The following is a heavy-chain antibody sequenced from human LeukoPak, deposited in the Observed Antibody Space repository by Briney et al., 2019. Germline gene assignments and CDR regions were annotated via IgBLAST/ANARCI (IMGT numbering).Heavy chain of an antibody. CDR3: AKATLPRKNLLLSPCDY. Sequence: GESLRLSCAASGFTFSSYAMSWVRQAPGKGLEWVSAISGSGGSTYYADSVKGRFTISRDNSKNTLYLRMNSLRAEDTAVYYCAKATLPRKNLLLSPCDYWGQGTLVTVSS. CDR2: ISGSGGST. J-gene: IGHJ4*02. D-gene: IGHD1-1*01. CDR1: GFTFSSYA. V-gene: IGHV3-23*01.